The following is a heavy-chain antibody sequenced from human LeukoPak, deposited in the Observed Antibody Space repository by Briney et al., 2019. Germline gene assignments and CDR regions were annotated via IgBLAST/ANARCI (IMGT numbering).Heavy chain of an antibody. CDR2: IYSSGST. CDR1: GXTVRTSS. J-gene: IGHJ1*01. CDR3: ASAREYCINSNCYEYFQD. Sequence: GGSLRLSCATSGXTVRTSSMSWVRQAPGKGLEWVAVIYSSGSTYYEDSVNGRCTISRDTPKSSMYLQMDHLRAEDTAVYYCASAREYCINSNCYEYFQDWGQGTLVTVSS. D-gene: IGHD2-2*01. V-gene: IGHV3-53*01.